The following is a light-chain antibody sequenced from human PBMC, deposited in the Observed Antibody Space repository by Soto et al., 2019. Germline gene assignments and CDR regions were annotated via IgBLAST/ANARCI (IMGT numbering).Light chain of an antibody. V-gene: IGKV2-28*01. Sequence: DILMTQSPLSLPVTPGEPASISCRSSQSLLHSNGYNYLDWYLQKPGQSPQLLIYLGSNRASGVPDRFSGSGSGTDFTLKISRVEAEDVGVYYCMQALQIPWTFGQGTKVDIK. CDR1: QSLLHSNGYNY. CDR2: LGS. J-gene: IGKJ1*01. CDR3: MQALQIPWT.